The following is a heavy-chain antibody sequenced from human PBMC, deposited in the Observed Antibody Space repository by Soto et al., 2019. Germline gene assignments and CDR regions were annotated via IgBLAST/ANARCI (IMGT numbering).Heavy chain of an antibody. Sequence: QVQLVESGGGVVQPGRSLRLSCAADGFTFSSYGVQWVRQAPGKGLEWVAIISFDGSDKYYADSVKGRFTISRDNSKNTVYLQMSSLRAEDTALYYCAKGLVWFGEFLSSFESWGQGTLVTVSS. CDR1: GFTFSSYG. D-gene: IGHD3-10*01. J-gene: IGHJ4*02. CDR3: AKGLVWFGEFLSSFES. V-gene: IGHV3-30*18. CDR2: ISFDGSDK.